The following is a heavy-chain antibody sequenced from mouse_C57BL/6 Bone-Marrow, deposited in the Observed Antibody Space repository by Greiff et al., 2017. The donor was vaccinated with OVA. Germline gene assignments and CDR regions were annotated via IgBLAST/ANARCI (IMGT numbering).Heavy chain of an antibody. CDR2: ISSGSSTI. V-gene: IGHV5-17*01. CDR1: GFTFSDYG. Sequence: EVHLVESGGGLVKPGGSLKLSCAASGFTFSDYGMHWVRQAPEKGLEWVAYISSGSSTIYYADTVKGRFTISRDNAKNTLFLQMTSLRSEDTAMYYCARREAWYLDVWGTGTTVTVSS. J-gene: IGHJ1*03. CDR3: ARREAWYLDV.